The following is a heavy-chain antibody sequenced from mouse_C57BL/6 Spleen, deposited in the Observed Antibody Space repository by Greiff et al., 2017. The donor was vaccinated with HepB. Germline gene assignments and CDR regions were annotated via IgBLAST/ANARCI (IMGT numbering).Heavy chain of an antibody. CDR3: ARDYGSLYAMDY. V-gene: IGHV1-22*01. D-gene: IGHD1-1*01. CDR2: INPNNGGT. CDR1: GYTFTDYN. Sequence: VQLQQSGPELVKPGASVKMSCKASGYTFTDYNMHWVKQSHGKSLEWIGYINPNNGGTSYNQKFKGKATLTVNKSSSTAYMVLRSLTSEDSAVYYCARDYGSLYAMDYWGQGTSVTVSS. J-gene: IGHJ4*01.